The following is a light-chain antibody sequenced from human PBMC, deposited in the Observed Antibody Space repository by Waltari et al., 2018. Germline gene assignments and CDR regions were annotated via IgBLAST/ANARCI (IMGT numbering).Light chain of an antibody. CDR3: ASWDYSLNGVL. Sequence: QSVLTQPPSASGTPGQRVTISCSGINSNIGSHIVNWYQQLPGTAPNLLISSNTQRPSGVPDRFSGSKSGTSASLAISGLQSEDEADYYCASWDYSLNGVLYGGGTKLTVL. CDR2: SNT. J-gene: IGLJ3*02. CDR1: NSNIGSHI. V-gene: IGLV1-44*01.